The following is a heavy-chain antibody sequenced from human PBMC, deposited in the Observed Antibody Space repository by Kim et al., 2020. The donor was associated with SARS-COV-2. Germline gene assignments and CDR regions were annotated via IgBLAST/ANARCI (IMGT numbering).Heavy chain of an antibody. CDR3: ATDPYSGRVNV. Sequence: GGSLRLSCAASGFTFSDHYMDWVRQAPGKGLEWVGRTRNKANSYTTEYAASVKGRFTISRDDSKNSLYLQMNSLKTEDTAVYYCATDPYSGRVNVWGQGTLVTVSS. CDR2: TRNKANSYTT. V-gene: IGHV3-72*01. CDR1: GFTFSDHY. J-gene: IGHJ4*02. D-gene: IGHD1-26*01.